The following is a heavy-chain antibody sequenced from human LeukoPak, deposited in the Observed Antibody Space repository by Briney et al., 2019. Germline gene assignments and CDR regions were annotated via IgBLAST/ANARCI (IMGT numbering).Heavy chain of an antibody. CDR3: ARDAGLILPDYMDV. J-gene: IGHJ6*03. CDR1: GFAFEDYG. Sequence: GGSLRLSCAASGFAFEDYGMSWVRQAPGKGLEWVSGINRNGGSTGYADSVKGRCTMSRDNAKNSLYLQMNSLRAEDTAVYYCARDAGLILPDYMDVWGKGTTVTVSS. V-gene: IGHV3-20*04. CDR2: INRNGGST. D-gene: IGHD2-8*01.